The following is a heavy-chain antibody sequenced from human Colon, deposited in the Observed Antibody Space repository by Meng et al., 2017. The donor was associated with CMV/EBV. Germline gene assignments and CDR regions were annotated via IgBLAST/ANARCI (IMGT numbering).Heavy chain of an antibody. J-gene: IGHJ4*02. D-gene: IGHD1-14*01. CDR1: VFTFSGYV. CDR2: MYGGGSRT. Sequence: GLSCAGSVFTFSGYVMSWVRQAPGKGLEWVSIMYGGGSRTYFADSVKGRFTVSRDNSKNRFYLHMNTVRAEDTAVYYCAKETNLAQWGQGTLVTVSS. CDR3: AKETNLAQ. V-gene: IGHV3-23*03.